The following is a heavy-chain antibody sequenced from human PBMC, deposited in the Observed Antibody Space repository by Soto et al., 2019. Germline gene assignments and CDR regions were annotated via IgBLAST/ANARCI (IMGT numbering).Heavy chain of an antibody. J-gene: IGHJ4*02. V-gene: IGHV1-69*08. CDR1: GDTFGSYT. CDR3: AGDRGAVGIFDS. CDR2: ILPAHGIA. D-gene: IGHD3-3*02. Sequence: QVQLVQSGAEMRKPGSSVKVSCKASGDTFGSYTLSWLRRAPGLGLEWMARILPAHGIANYAQKFQDKVTITADMSTQTTYLQITSLYSADTAVFFCAGDRGAVGIFDSWGQGTLVTVSS.